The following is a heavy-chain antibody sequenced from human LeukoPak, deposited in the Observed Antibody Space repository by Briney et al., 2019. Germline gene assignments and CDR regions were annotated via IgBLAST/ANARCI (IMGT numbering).Heavy chain of an antibody. Sequence: GGSLRLSCAASGFTFSSYAMHWVRQAPGKGLEWVAVISYDGSNKYYADSVKGRFTISRDNSKNTLYLQMNSLRAEDTAVYYCAREGSGSEFDYWGQGTLVTVSS. CDR2: ISYDGSNK. CDR1: GFTFSSYA. D-gene: IGHD1-26*01. CDR3: AREGSGSEFDY. J-gene: IGHJ4*02. V-gene: IGHV3-30*04.